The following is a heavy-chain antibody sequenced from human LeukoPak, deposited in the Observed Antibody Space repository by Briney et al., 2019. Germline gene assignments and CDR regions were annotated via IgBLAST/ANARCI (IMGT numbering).Heavy chain of an antibody. CDR2: INPDSGLT. J-gene: IGHJ4*02. CDR3: APTSEAYTSNWNV. CDR1: GYTFIHDY. Sequence: ASVKVSCKTSGYTFIHDYIHWVRQAPGQGLEFMGWINPDSGLTNYAQKFKGRVTMTRDTSISTAYLEVRQLRSDDTAVYYCAPTSEAYTSNWNVWGQGTLVTVSS. V-gene: IGHV1-2*02. D-gene: IGHD1-20*01.